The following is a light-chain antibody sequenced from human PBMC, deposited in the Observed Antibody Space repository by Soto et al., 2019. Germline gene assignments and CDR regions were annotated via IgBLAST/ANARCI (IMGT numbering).Light chain of an antibody. CDR1: SSDIGTYNY. J-gene: IGLJ3*02. V-gene: IGLV2-14*01. CDR3: SSYTTSSTQV. Sequence: QYALTQPASVSGSTGQSITISCTGASSDIGTYNYVSWYQQHPGKVPKLMIYEVSNRPSGVSNRFSGSKSGNTASLAISGLQAEDESDYYCSSYTTSSTQVFGGGTKVTVL. CDR2: EVS.